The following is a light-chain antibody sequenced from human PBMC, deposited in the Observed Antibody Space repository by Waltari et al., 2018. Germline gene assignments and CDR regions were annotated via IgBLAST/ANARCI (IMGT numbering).Light chain of an antibody. CDR2: YDD. V-gene: IGLV1-36*01. Sequence: QSVLTQPPSVSEAPRQRVTISCSGSSSNIGNNAVNWYQQLPGKAPKLLIYYDDLLPSGVSDRFSGSKSGTSASLGISGLQSEDEADYYCAAWDDSLSGPVFGGGTKLTVL. J-gene: IGLJ3*02. CDR3: AAWDDSLSGPV. CDR1: SSNIGNNA.